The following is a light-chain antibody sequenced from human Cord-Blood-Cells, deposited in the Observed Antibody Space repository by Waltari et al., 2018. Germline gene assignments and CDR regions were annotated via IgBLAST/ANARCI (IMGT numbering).Light chain of an antibody. CDR2: QDR. V-gene: IGLV3-1*01. CDR1: KLGDKY. Sequence: SYELTQPPSVSVSPGQTASITCSGDKLGDKYACLYQQKPGQSPVLVIYQDRKRPSGIPGRFSGSNSGNTATLTISGTQAMDEADYYCQAWDSSTYVFGTGTKVTVL. J-gene: IGLJ1*01. CDR3: QAWDSSTYV.